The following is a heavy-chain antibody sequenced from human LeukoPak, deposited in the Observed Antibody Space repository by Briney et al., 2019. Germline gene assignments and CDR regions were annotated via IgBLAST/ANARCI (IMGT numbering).Heavy chain of an antibody. D-gene: IGHD2-15*01. Sequence: SVKASCKASGGTFSSYAISWVRQAPGQGLEWMGRIIPIFGTANYAQKFQGRVTITTDESTSTAYMELSSLRSEDTAVYYCARDLGYCSGGSCRIFDYWGQGTLVTVSS. J-gene: IGHJ4*02. V-gene: IGHV1-69*05. CDR3: ARDLGYCSGGSCRIFDY. CDR2: IIPIFGTA. CDR1: GGTFSSYA.